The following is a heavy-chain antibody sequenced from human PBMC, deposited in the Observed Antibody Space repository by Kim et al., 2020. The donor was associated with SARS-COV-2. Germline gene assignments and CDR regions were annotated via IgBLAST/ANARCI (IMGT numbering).Heavy chain of an antibody. CDR1: GYSFTAYY. V-gene: IGHV1-2*06. D-gene: IGHD1-26*01. Sequence: SVKVSCKTSGYSFTAYYIHWVRQAPGQGLEWLGRINPRSGATNYLQNFQGRVNMTRDTSISTAYMDLTRLTSDDTAIHYCANGQSCHLFDSSGYWGQGT. CDR2: INPRSGAT. J-gene: IGHJ4*02. CDR3: ANGQSCHLFDSSGY.